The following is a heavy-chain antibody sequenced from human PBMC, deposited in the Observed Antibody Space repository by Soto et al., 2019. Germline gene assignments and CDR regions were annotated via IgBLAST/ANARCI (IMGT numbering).Heavy chain of an antibody. J-gene: IGHJ5*02. D-gene: IGHD3-10*01. CDR3: ARDLRGRGSGGFDP. V-gene: IGHV4-31*03. CDR1: GDSITSGGYY. Sequence: QVQLQESGPGLVKPSQTLSLTCTVSGDSITSGGYYWTWIRQHPGKGLEWIGYIHYPGVTYYNPALASRVTISVDTSKNPCSLRLSSVTAADSAVYFCARDLRGRGSGGFDPWGQGTLVSVSS. CDR2: IHYPGVT.